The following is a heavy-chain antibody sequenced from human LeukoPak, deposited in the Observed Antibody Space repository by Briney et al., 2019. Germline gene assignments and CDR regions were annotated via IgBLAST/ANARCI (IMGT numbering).Heavy chain of an antibody. CDR2: INPNSGGT. J-gene: IGHJ5*02. D-gene: IGHD2-2*01. CDR3: AGSPPEIVVVPAAMFGWFDP. V-gene: IGHV1-2*02. CDR1: GYTFTGYY. Sequence: ASVKVSCKASGYTFTGYYVHWVRQAPGQGLEWMGWINPNSGGTNSAQKFQGRVNMTRDTSISTAYMELSSLRSEDTAVYYCAGSPPEIVVVPAAMFGWFDPWGQGTLVTVSS.